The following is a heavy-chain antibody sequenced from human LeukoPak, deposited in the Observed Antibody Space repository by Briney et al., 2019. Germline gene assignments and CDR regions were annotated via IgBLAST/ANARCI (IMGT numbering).Heavy chain of an antibody. CDR3: ARDRLWFGELSGYYFDY. V-gene: IGHV3-7*01. CDR1: GFTFSSYW. Sequence: PGGSLRLSCAASGFTFSSYWMSWVRQAPGKGLEWVANIKQDGSEKYYVESVKGRFTISRDNAKNSLYLQMNSLRAEDTAVYYCARDRLWFGELSGYYFDYWGQGTLVTVSS. J-gene: IGHJ4*02. CDR2: IKQDGSEK. D-gene: IGHD3-10*01.